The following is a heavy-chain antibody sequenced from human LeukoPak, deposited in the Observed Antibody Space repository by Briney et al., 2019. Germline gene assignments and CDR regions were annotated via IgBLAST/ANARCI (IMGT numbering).Heavy chain of an antibody. CDR1: GESKSVYL. D-gene: IGHD3-10*01. J-gene: IGHJ4*02. Sequence: GESKSVYLWGCRLLHTRKGLEWIGEINHSGSTNYNPSLKSRVTISVDTSKNQFSLKLSSVTAADTAVYYCASLITMVRGVIKDYWGQGTLVTVSS. CDR3: ASLITMVRGVIKDY. V-gene: IGHV4-34*01. CDR2: INHSGST.